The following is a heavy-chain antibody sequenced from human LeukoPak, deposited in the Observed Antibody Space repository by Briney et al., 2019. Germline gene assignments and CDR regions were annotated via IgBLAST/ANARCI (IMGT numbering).Heavy chain of an antibody. CDR3: ARAPGYYYYYYMDV. Sequence: SETLSLTCTVAGGSISSSSYYWGWIRQPPGKGLEWIGNIYYDGSMYYNPSLKSRVTMSVDTSKNQFSLRLSSVAAADTAVYYCARAPGYYYYYYMDVWGKGTTVTVSS. V-gene: IGHV4-39*07. CDR2: IYYDGSM. CDR1: GGSISSSSYY. J-gene: IGHJ6*03.